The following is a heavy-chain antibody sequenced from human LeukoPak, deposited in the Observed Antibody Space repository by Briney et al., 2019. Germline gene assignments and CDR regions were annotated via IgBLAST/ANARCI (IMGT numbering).Heavy chain of an antibody. V-gene: IGHV3-23*01. CDR1: GFTFSSYA. Sequence: GRSLRLSCAASGFTFSSYAMSWVRQAPGKGLEWVSAISGSGGSTYYADSVKGRFTISRDNSKNTLYLQMNSLRAEDTAVYYCARHAGYSSGWYSGFRDAFDIWGQGTMVTVSS. J-gene: IGHJ3*02. CDR3: ARHAGYSSGWYSGFRDAFDI. CDR2: ISGSGGST. D-gene: IGHD6-19*01.